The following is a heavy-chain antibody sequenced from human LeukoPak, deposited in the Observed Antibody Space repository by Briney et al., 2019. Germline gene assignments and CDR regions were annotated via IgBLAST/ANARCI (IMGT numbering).Heavy chain of an antibody. CDR1: GFTFSNYW. D-gene: IGHD5/OR15-5a*01. Sequence: GGSLRLSCAASGFTFSNYWMTWVRQAPGKGLEWVANIKQDESEKYYLDSVKGRFTISRDNAKKSLFLQMNSLRAEDTAVYYCARSTPSLNSWGQGTLVTVSS. CDR2: IKQDESEK. J-gene: IGHJ4*02. CDR3: ARSTPSLNS. V-gene: IGHV3-7*01.